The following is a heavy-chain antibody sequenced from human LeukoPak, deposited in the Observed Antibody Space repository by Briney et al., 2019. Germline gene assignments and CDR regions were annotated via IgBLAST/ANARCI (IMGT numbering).Heavy chain of an antibody. CDR2: IYYSGST. D-gene: IGHD2-2*01. V-gene: IGHV4-59*01. J-gene: IGHJ3*02. Sequence: PSETLSLTCTVSGGSISSYYWSWIRQPPGKGPEWIWYIYYSGSTNYNPSLKSRVTISVDTSKNPFSLKLSSVTAADTAVYYCARGPTIVVVPAAPRDDAFDIWGQGTMVTVSS. CDR3: ARGPTIVVVPAAPRDDAFDI. CDR1: GGSISSYY.